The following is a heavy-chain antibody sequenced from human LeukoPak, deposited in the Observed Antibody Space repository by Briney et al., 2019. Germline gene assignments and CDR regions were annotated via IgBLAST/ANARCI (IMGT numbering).Heavy chain of an antibody. Sequence: GGSLRLSCAASGLTFSSYWMSWVGQGPGKGLEWVANIKEDGSEKHYVDSVKGRFTISRDNTKNSLYLQLNSLRAEDTAVYYCARISSSSIGYWGQGVLVTVSS. CDR3: ARISSSSIGY. V-gene: IGHV3-7*01. CDR2: IKEDGSEK. D-gene: IGHD6-6*01. CDR1: GLTFSSYW. J-gene: IGHJ4*02.